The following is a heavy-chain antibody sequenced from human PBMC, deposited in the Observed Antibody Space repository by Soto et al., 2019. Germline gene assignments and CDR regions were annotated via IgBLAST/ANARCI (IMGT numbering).Heavy chain of an antibody. D-gene: IGHD3-3*01. Sequence: PSETLSLTCAVSGDSIDSVNLWSCVRQSPGKGLEWIGEIYHSGSTNYNPSLKSRVSMSVDKSNNQFSLQLTSVTAADTAVYYCATFSGFFTISPFDAWGQGILVTVYS. CDR2: IYHSGST. V-gene: IGHV4-4*02. J-gene: IGHJ5*02. CDR1: GDSIDSVNL. CDR3: ATFSGFFTISPFDA.